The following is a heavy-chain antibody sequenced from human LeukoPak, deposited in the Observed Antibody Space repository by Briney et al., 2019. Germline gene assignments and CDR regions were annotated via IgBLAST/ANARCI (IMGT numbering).Heavy chain of an antibody. Sequence: ASVKVSCKASGYTFTSYGISWVRQAPGQGLEWMGWISAYSGNTNYAQKLQGRVTMTTDASTSTAYMELRSLRSDDTAVYYCARLGYRTYYMDVWGKGTTVTVSS. J-gene: IGHJ6*03. CDR1: GYTFTSYG. V-gene: IGHV1-18*01. CDR3: ARLGYRTYYMDV. D-gene: IGHD3-16*02. CDR2: ISAYSGNT.